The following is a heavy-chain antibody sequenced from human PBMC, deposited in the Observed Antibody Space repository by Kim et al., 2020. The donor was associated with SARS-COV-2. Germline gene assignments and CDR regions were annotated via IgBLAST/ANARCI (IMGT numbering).Heavy chain of an antibody. J-gene: IGHJ6*02. CDR3: ARQWMDYGMDV. CDR2: IYYSGST. D-gene: IGHD2-2*03. CDR1: GGSISSSSYY. V-gene: IGHV4-39*01. Sequence: SETLSLTCTVSGGSISSSSYYWGWIRQPPGKGLEWIGSIYYSGSTYYNPSLKSRVTISVDTSKNQSSLKLSSVTAADTAVYYCARQWMDYGMDVWGQGTTVTVSS.